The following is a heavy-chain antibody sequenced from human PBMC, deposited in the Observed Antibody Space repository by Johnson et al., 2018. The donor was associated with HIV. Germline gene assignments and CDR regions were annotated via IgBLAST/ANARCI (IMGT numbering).Heavy chain of an antibody. V-gene: IGHV3-7*01. CDR2: IKQDGSEK. J-gene: IGHJ3*02. Sequence: QLVESGGGLVQPGRSLRLSCAASGFTFDDYAMHWVRQAPGKGLVWVANIKQDGSEKNYLDSVKGRFTISRANAKNALFLHMNSLRVEDTAVYYCARGNLYYSTDAFDIWGQGTMVTVSS. D-gene: IGHD3-10*01. CDR3: ARGNLYYSTDAFDI. CDR1: GFTFDDYA.